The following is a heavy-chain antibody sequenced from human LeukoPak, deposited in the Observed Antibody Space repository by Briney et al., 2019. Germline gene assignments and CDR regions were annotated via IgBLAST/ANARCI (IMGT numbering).Heavy chain of an antibody. D-gene: IGHD1-1*01. CDR3: ARDLVQLERARAFDI. J-gene: IGHJ3*02. CDR2: IYYSGST. Sequence: SSETLSLTCTVSGGSISSYYWSWIRQPPGKGLEWIGYIYYSGSTNYNPSLKSRVTMSVDTSKNQFSLKLSSVTAADTAVYYCARDLVQLERARAFDIWGQGTMVTVSS. V-gene: IGHV4-59*12. CDR1: GGSISSYY.